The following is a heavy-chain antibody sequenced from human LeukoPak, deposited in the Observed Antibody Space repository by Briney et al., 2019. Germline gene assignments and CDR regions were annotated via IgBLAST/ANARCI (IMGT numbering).Heavy chain of an antibody. J-gene: IGHJ4*02. CDR2: IYYSGST. CDR3: AVEYCSGGSCFIDY. V-gene: IGHV4-59*08. CDR1: GGSISSYY. D-gene: IGHD2-15*01. Sequence: PSETLSLTCTVSGGSISSYYWSWIRQPPGKGLEWIGYIYYSGSTSYSPPLKSRVTISVDTSKNQFSLKLSSVTAADTAVYYCAVEYCSGGSCFIDYWGQGTLVTVSS.